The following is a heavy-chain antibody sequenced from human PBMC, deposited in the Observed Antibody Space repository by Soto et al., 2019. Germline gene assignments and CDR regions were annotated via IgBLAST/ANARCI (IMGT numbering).Heavy chain of an antibody. CDR1: GFTLSSYE. V-gene: IGHV3-48*03. D-gene: IGHD1-26*01. CDR2: ISGSGRTI. CDR3: ARSGTYEPLYY. Sequence: GGSLRLSCAASGFTLSSYEMNWVRQAPGKGLEWVSYISGSGRTIYYADSVKGRFTISRDNAKNSLYLQMNSLRAEDTAVYYCARSGTYEPLYYWGQGTLVTVSS. J-gene: IGHJ4*02.